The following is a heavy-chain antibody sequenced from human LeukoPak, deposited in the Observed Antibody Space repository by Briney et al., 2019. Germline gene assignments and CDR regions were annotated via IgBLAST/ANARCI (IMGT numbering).Heavy chain of an antibody. CDR1: GGSISSYY. CDR2: IYYSGST. Sequence: SETLSLTCTVSGGSISSYYWSWIRQPPGKGLEWIGYIYYSGSTNYNPSLKSRVTISVDTSKNQFSLKLSSVTAADTAVYYCARRGIGGRDVRYYFDYWGQGTLVTVSS. D-gene: IGHD3-16*01. V-gene: IGHV4-59*01. CDR3: ARRGIGGRDVRYYFDY. J-gene: IGHJ4*02.